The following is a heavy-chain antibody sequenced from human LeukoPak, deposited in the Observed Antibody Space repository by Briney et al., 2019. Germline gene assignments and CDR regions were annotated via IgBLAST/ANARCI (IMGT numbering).Heavy chain of an antibody. CDR1: GYTFTSYG. J-gene: IGHJ4*02. V-gene: IGHV1-18*01. Sequence: ASVKVSCKASGYTFTSYGISWVRQAPGQGLEWMGRISAYNGNTNYAQKLQGRVTMTTDTSTSTAYMELRSLRSDDTAVYYCARDLRYSSGWYNVDYWGQGTLVTVSS. CDR2: ISAYNGNT. CDR3: ARDLRYSSGWYNVDY. D-gene: IGHD6-19*01.